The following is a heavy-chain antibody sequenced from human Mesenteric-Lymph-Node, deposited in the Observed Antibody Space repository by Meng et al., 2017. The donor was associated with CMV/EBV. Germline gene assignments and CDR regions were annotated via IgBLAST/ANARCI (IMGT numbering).Heavy chain of an antibody. V-gene: IGHV1-18*01. J-gene: IGHJ6*02. CDR1: GYTFTSYG. Sequence: ASVKVSCKASGYTFTSYGISWVRQAPGQGLEWMGWISAYNGNTNYEQKLQGRVTMTTDTSTSTAYMELRSLRSEDTAVYYCARGRNKYYYGMDVWGQGTTVTVSS. CDR2: ISAYNGNT. CDR3: ARGRNKYYYGMDV.